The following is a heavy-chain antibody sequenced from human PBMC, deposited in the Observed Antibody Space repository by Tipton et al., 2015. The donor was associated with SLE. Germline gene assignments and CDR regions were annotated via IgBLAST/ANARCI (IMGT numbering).Heavy chain of an antibody. CDR1: GFTFSFYA. D-gene: IGHD3-10*01. V-gene: IGHV3-30-3*01. CDR3: AKADGFWEFDY. CDR2: ISYDGSNK. J-gene: IGHJ4*02. Sequence: RSLRLSCAASGFTFSFYAMHWVRQAPGKGLEWVAVISYDGSNKYYADSVKGRFTISRDNSKNTLYLQMTSLRAEDTAVYYCAKADGFWEFDYWGQGTLVTVSS.